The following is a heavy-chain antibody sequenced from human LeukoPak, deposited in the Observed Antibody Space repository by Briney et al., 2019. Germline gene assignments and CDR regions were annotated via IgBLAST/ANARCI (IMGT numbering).Heavy chain of an antibody. Sequence: GGSLRLSCAASGFTFSSYGMSWVRQVPGKGLEWVANIKQGGSEKYYVDSVKGRFTISRDNAKNSVYLEMNSLRAEDTAVYYCARVSSSMGGATDYWGQGTLVTVSS. CDR3: ARVSSSMGGATDY. CDR2: IKQGGSEK. V-gene: IGHV3-7*01. J-gene: IGHJ4*02. CDR1: GFTFSSYG. D-gene: IGHD1-26*01.